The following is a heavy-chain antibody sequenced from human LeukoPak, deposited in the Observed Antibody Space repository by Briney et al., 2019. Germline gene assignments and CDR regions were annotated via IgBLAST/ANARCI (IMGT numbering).Heavy chain of an antibody. J-gene: IGHJ3*02. CDR3: ARVQGHPPNGLDI. D-gene: IGHD2-8*01. V-gene: IGHV3-74*01. CDR2: INSDGSST. CDR1: GFSFSRYG. Sequence: PGRSLRLSCAASGFSFSRYGMHWVRQAPGKGLVWVSRINSDGSSTSYADAVKGRFTISRDNAKNTAYLQMNSLRAEDTAVYYCARVQGHPPNGLDIWGQGTMVTVSS.